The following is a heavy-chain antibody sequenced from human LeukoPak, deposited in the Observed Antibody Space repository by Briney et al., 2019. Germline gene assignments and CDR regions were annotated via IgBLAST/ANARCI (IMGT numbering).Heavy chain of an antibody. V-gene: IGHV3-49*04. Sequence: GGSLRLSCTASGFTFGDYAMTWVRQAPGKGLEWVGFIASETYGGTAEYAASVKGRFTVSRDDSKSIAYLQMNSLKTEDTAVYYCTRDQTPYYWGQGTLVTVSS. J-gene: IGHJ4*02. CDR3: TRDQTPYY. CDR2: IASETYGGTA. CDR1: GFTFGDYA.